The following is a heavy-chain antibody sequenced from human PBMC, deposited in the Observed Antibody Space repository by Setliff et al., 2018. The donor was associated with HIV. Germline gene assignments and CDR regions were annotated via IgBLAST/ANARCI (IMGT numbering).Heavy chain of an antibody. CDR3: AKDRGRGNWLDP. CDR1: EYTFDAKY. V-gene: IGHV1-69*13. J-gene: IGHJ5*02. CDR2: IIPMFGTA. D-gene: IGHD3-16*01. Sequence: SVKVSCKTSEYTFDAKYIHWARQAPGQGLEWMGGIIPMFGTADYAQKFQGSVTIIADESTNTAYMELSSLRSEDTAVYYCAKDRGRGNWLDPWGQGTLVTVSS.